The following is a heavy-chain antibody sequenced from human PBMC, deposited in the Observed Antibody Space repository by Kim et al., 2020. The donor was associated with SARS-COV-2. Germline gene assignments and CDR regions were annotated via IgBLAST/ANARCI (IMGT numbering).Heavy chain of an antibody. J-gene: IGHJ6*02. CDR2: INHSGST. D-gene: IGHD3-9*01. V-gene: IGHV4-34*01. Sequence: SETLSLTCAVYGGSFSGYYWSWIRQPPGKGLEWIEEINHSGSTNYNPSLKSRVTISVDTSKNQFSLKLSSVTAADTAVYYCYFRDWFGMDVWGQGTTVTVSS. CDR1: GGSFSGYY. CDR3: YFRDWFGMDV.